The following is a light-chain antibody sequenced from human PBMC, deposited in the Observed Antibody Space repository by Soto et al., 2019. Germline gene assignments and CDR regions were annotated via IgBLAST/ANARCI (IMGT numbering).Light chain of an antibody. Sequence: QSVLTQPPSVSGAPGQRVTISCTGSSSNIGAGYDVHWYQQLPGTAPKLLIHNNNNRPSGVPDRLSGSKSGTSASLAITGLQAEDEADYYCQSYDSSLSGVVFGGGTMLTVL. J-gene: IGLJ2*01. CDR2: NNN. CDR1: SSNIGAGYD. CDR3: QSYDSSLSGVV. V-gene: IGLV1-40*01.